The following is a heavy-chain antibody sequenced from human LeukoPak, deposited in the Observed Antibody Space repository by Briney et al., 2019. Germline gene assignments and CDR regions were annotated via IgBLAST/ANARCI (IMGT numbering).Heavy chain of an antibody. D-gene: IGHD2-21*01. Sequence: GGSLRLSCAASGFTFSSYAMSWVRQAPEKGLEFVSGIYENGGTTYYADPVKGRFSISRDNSKNTLYLQMDSLRGEDTAIYYCAKDFRIGYSAHFDYWGQGAQVTVSS. CDR1: GFTFSSYA. CDR3: AKDFRIGYSAHFDY. CDR2: IYENGGTT. V-gene: IGHV3-23*01. J-gene: IGHJ4*02.